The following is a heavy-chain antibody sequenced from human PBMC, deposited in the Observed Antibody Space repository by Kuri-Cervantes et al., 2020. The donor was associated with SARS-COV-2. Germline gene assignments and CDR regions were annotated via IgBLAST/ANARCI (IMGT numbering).Heavy chain of an antibody. J-gene: IGHJ6*03. CDR3: SSALIGGFPYCYYSMDV. CDR1: GFPFSSYW. Sequence: LSLPCAASGFPFSSYWMSWVRPAPGKGLEWVANIKQDGSEKYYVDSVKGRFTISRDNAKNPLYLQMNSLRAEDTAVYYCSSALIGGFPYCYYSMDVWGKGTTVTVSS. CDR2: IKQDGSEK. V-gene: IGHV3-7*01. D-gene: IGHD3-10*01.